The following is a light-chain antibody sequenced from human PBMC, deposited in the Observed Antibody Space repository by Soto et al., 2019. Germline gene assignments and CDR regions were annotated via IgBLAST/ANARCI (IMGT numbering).Light chain of an antibody. V-gene: IGKV1-39*01. CDR3: QQGYSSRWT. Sequence: DIQMTQSPSSLSASVGDRVTITCRASQNIRSYLNWYQQKPGKAPQLLIYAKSSLQTGVPSRFSASGSGTDFSLVISDLQPEDSATYDCQQGYSSRWTSGRGTKVEI. CDR2: AKS. J-gene: IGKJ1*01. CDR1: QNIRSY.